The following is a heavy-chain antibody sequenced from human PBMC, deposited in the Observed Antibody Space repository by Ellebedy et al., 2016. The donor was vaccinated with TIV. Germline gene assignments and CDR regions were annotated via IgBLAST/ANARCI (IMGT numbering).Heavy chain of an antibody. CDR1: GDSVTNSAYY. V-gene: IGHV4-39*07. CDR2: MHYSGNT. Sequence: SETLSLTXTLSGDSVTNSAYYWGWIRQPPGKGLEWIASMHYSGNTFYNPSLRCRVTTSVDTSKNQFSLRLSSVTAADTALYYCVRDTTGTTRNWFDPWGQGTLVTVSS. CDR3: VRDTTGTTRNWFDP. D-gene: IGHD1-1*01. J-gene: IGHJ5*02.